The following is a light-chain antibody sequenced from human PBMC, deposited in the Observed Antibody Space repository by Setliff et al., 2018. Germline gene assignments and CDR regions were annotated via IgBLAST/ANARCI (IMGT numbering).Light chain of an antibody. CDR3: AARDGIVSSVV. V-gene: IGLV1-47*01. Sequence: QSALTQPPSASGTPGQTITISCSGSSSNIGSHYVYWYQLLPGTAPKLLIYNNDRWPSGYPGRFSGSKSGTSASLAISGLRSEDEAEYFCAARDGIVSSVVFGGGTKVTVL. J-gene: IGLJ2*01. CDR2: NND. CDR1: SSNIGSHY.